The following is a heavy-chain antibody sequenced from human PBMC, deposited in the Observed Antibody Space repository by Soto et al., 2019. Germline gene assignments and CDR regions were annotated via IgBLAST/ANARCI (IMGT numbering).Heavy chain of an antibody. CDR1: GFTFSTYA. V-gene: IGHV3-23*01. Sequence: EVQLLESGGGLVQPGGSLRLSCAASGFTFSTYAMSWVRQAPGKGLEWVSAISDSGDSTYYADSVKGRFTVSRDNSKNTLYLQMNSMRAEDTAVYYCAKAISSWYYYYYGMDVWGQGTTVTVSS. CDR2: ISDSGDST. J-gene: IGHJ6*02. D-gene: IGHD6-13*01. CDR3: AKAISSWYYYYYGMDV.